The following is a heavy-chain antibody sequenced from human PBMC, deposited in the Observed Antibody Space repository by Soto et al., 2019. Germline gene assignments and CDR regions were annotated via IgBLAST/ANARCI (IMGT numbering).Heavy chain of an antibody. D-gene: IGHD3-3*01. J-gene: IGHJ6*01. V-gene: IGHV1-18*01. Sequence: ASVKVSCKASGYTYTSYCISWVRQAPGQGLEWMGWISAYNGNTNYAQKLQGRVTMTTDTSTSTAYMELRSRRSDDTDVYYCARDDYDFFLANHESNYYYGKDVWGQGTTVTVSS. CDR2: ISAYNGNT. CDR3: ARDDYDFFLANHESNYYYGKDV. CDR1: GYTYTSYC.